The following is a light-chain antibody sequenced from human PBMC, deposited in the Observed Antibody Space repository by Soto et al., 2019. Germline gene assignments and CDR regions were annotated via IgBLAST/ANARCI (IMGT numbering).Light chain of an antibody. CDR2: GAS. Sequence: EIVLTQSPGTLSLSPGERATLSCRASQSVSSSYLAWYQQKPGQAPRLLIYGASSRATGIPDRFSGSGSGSDFILTISRLEPEDFAVFYCQQYGRSPWTFGQGNKVEIK. J-gene: IGKJ1*01. V-gene: IGKV3-20*01. CDR3: QQYGRSPWT. CDR1: QSVSSSY.